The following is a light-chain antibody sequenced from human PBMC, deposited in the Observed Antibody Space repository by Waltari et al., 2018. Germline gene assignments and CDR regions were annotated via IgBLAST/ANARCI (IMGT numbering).Light chain of an antibody. CDR3: AVWDDSLNGHI. CDR2: KSF. Sequence: QSILTQPPSASGPPGQRVTFACSGNSSHIGSNPVNLYQHLPGTAPNLLIYKSFQRHSGVPDRFSGAKSGTSASLAISGLQSEDEADYYCAVWDDSLNGHIFGTGTKVTVL. CDR1: SSHIGSNP. J-gene: IGLJ1*01. V-gene: IGLV1-44*01.